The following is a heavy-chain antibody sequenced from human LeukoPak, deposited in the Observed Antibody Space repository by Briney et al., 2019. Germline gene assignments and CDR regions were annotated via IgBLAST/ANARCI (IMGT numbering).Heavy chain of an antibody. CDR2: VSHDGRNQ. Sequence: GGSLRLSCAASGFTFSNYAMHWARQAPGKGLEWVAIVSHDGRNQYYAESVKGRFTISRDSSKNTVSLQMNSLRAGDSALYYCGRDPSARVTIDFWGQGTLVTVSS. CDR1: GFTFSNYA. J-gene: IGHJ4*02. CDR3: GRDPSARVTIDF. D-gene: IGHD5-24*01. V-gene: IGHV3-30*04.